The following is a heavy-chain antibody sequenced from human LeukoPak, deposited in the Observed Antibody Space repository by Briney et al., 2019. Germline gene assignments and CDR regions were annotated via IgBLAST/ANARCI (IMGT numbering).Heavy chain of an antibody. D-gene: IGHD3-16*01. CDR2: ISASGSST. J-gene: IGHJ6*03. CDR1: GFTFSSYA. V-gene: IGHV3-23*01. Sequence: GGSLRLSCAASGFTFSSYAMSWVRQAPGKGLEWVSSISASGSSTFYADSAKGRFTISRDNSKNTLYLQMNSLRAEDTAVYYCAKAPRFGARATEYYYYYMDVWGKGTTVTVSS. CDR3: AKAPRFGARATEYYYYYMDV.